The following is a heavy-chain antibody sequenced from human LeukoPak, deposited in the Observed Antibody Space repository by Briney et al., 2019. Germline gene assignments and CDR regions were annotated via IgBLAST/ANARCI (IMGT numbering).Heavy chain of an antibody. V-gene: IGHV3-23*01. D-gene: IGHD4-17*01. CDR3: ANPTVTTLADY. J-gene: IGHJ4*02. Sequence: GGSLRLSCAASGFTFSSYAMSWVRQAPGKGLEWVSAISGSGGSTYYADSMKGRFTISRDNSKNTLYLQMNRLRAEDTAVYYCANPTVTTLADYWGQGTLVTVSS. CDR2: ISGSGGST. CDR1: GFTFSSYA.